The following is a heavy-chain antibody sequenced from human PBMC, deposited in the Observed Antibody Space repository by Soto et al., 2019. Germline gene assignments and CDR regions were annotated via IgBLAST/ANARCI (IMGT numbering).Heavy chain of an antibody. Sequence: GASVKVSCKASGYTFTGYYMHWVRQAPGQGLEWMGWINPNSGGTNYAQKFQGWVTMTRDTSISTIYVELSRLRSDDTAVYYCARVAQYSAKCYDYWGQGTLVTVSS. J-gene: IGHJ4*02. CDR3: ARVAQYSAKCYDY. D-gene: IGHD1-26*01. CDR2: INPNSGGT. CDR1: GYTFTGYY. V-gene: IGHV1-2*04.